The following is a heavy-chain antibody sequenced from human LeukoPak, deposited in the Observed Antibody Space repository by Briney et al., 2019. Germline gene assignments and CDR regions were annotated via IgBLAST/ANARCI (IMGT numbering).Heavy chain of an antibody. V-gene: IGHV4-31*03. J-gene: IGHJ4*02. Sequence: LXXTCTVSXXXXXSGXYYWXXXRXHPGXXLEGIGYIYYSGSTYYNPSLKSRVTISVDTSKNQFSLKLSSVTAADTAVYYCARVVGAAVDYWGQGTLVTVSS. CDR1: XXXXXSGXYY. CDR3: ARVVGAAVDY. CDR2: IYYSGST. D-gene: IGHD3-10*01.